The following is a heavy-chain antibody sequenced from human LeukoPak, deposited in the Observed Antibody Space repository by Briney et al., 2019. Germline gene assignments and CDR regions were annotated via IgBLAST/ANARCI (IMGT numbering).Heavy chain of an antibody. CDR1: GFTVSSNY. Sequence: GGSLRLSCAASGFTVSSNYMSWVRQAPGKGLEWVSVIYSGGGTYYADSVKGRFTISRDNSKDTLYLQMNSLRAEDTAVYYCARDQAGRYYFDYWGQGTLVTVSS. J-gene: IGHJ4*02. CDR3: ARDQAGRYYFDY. V-gene: IGHV3-66*02. D-gene: IGHD6-19*01. CDR2: IYSGGGT.